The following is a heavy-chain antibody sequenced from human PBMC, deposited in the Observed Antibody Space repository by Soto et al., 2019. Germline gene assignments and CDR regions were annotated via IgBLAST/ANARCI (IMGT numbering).Heavy chain of an antibody. V-gene: IGHV4-59*01. Sequence: SETLSLTCTVSGGSISSYYWSWIRQPPGKGLEWIGYIYYSGSTNYNPSLKSRVTISVDTSKNQFSLKLSSVTAADTAVYYCARGAKDIVLMEYGDAFDIWGQGTMVTVSS. CDR3: ARGAKDIVLMEYGDAFDI. CDR1: GGSISSYY. J-gene: IGHJ3*02. D-gene: IGHD2-8*01. CDR2: IYYSGST.